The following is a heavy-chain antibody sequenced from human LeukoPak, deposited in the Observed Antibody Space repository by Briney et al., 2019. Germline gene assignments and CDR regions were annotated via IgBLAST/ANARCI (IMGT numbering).Heavy chain of an antibody. V-gene: IGHV3-23*01. D-gene: IGHD5-18*01. CDR2: ISGSGGST. Sequence: PGGSLRLSCAASGFTFSSYAMSWVRQAPGKGLEWVSAISGSGGSTYYADSVKGRFTISRDNSKNTLYLQMNSLRAEDTAVYYCANQIQLWEGIDYWGQGTLVTVSS. CDR3: ANQIQLWEGIDY. CDR1: GFTFSSYA. J-gene: IGHJ4*02.